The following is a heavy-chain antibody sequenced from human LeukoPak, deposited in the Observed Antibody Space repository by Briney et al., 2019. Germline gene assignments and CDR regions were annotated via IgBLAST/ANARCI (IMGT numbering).Heavy chain of an antibody. CDR1: GYTFTSYY. Sequence: ASVKVSCNASGYTFTSYYMHWVRQAPGQGLEWMGIINPSGGSTSYAQKFQGRVTMTRDTSTSTVYMELSSLRSEDTAVYYCASPAREYSSNYYMDVWGKGTTVTVSS. V-gene: IGHV1-46*01. D-gene: IGHD6-6*01. J-gene: IGHJ6*03. CDR3: ASPAREYSSNYYMDV. CDR2: INPSGGST.